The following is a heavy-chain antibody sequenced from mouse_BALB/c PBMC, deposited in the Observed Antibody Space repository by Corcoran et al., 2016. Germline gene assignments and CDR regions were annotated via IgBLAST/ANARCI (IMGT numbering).Heavy chain of an antibody. CDR1: GFDFSRYW. CDR2: INPDSSTI. D-gene: IGHD1-2*01. J-gene: IGHJ1*01. Sequence: EVKLLESGGGLVQPGRSLKLSCAASGFDFSRYWMSWVRQAPGKGLEWIGEINPDSSTINYTPSLKDKFIITRDNAKNTLYLQMSKVRSEDTSLEYCARHHYYVSGYLDVWGAGTTVTVSS. V-gene: IGHV4-1*02. CDR3: ARHHYYVSGYLDV.